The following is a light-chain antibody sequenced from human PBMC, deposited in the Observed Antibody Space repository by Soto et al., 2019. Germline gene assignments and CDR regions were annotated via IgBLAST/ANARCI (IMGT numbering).Light chain of an antibody. Sequence: DLQMIQSPSSLSASVGDRVTITCRASQSISSYLNWYQQKPGKAPKLLIYAASSLQSGVPSRFSGSGSGTDFTLTISSLQPEDFATYYCQQSYSTRRTFGGGTKVEIK. CDR2: AAS. V-gene: IGKV1-39*01. CDR1: QSISSY. CDR3: QQSYSTRRT. J-gene: IGKJ4*01.